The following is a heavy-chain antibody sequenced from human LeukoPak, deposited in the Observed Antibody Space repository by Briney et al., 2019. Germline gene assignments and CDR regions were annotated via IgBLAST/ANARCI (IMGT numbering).Heavy chain of an antibody. V-gene: IGHV4-59*01. CDR3: ARDRFTAGGYYYGMDV. J-gene: IGHJ6*02. CDR2: IYYSGST. Sequence: SETLSLTCTVSGGSISSYYWSWIRQPPGKGLEWIGYIYYSGSTNYNPSLKSRVTISVDTSKNQFSLKLSSVTAADTAVYYCARDRFTAGGYYYGMDVWGQGTTVTVSS. CDR1: GGSISSYY. D-gene: IGHD1-26*01.